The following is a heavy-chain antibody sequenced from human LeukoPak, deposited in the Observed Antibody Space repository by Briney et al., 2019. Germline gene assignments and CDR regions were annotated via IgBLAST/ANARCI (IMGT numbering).Heavy chain of an antibody. CDR1: GGAIGSGAYS. Sequence: SETLSLTCGVSGGAIGSGAYSWSWIRQPPGKGLEWIGYISQTGSTDYNPSLKGRVTISGVRSKSQFSLKLTSVTAADTAVDYAARETWLPGPFDAWGQRTLVTVSS. J-gene: IGHJ4*02. CDR3: ARETWLPGPFDA. CDR2: ISQTGST. D-gene: IGHD5-12*01. V-gene: IGHV4-30-2*01.